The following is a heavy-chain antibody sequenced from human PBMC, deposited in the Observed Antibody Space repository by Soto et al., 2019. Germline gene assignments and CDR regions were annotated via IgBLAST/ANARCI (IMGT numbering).Heavy chain of an antibody. D-gene: IGHD6-6*01. CDR2: IKQDGSEI. V-gene: IGHV3-7*05. CDR3: ARIGYSSSSFDY. CDR1: GFTFSNYW. J-gene: IGHJ4*02. Sequence: GGSLRLSCAASGFTFSNYWMSWVCQAPGKGLEWVANIKQDGSEIDSVDSVKGRFTISRDNAKNSLYLQINSLRAEDTAVYYCARIGYSSSSFDYWGRGTLVTVSS.